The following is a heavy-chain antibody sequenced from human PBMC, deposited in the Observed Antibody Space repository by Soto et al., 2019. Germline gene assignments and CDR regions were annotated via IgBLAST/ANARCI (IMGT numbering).Heavy chain of an antibody. Sequence: EASVKVPCKASGGTFSSYAISWVRQAPGQGLEWMGGIIPIPGTANYAQKFQGRVTITADESTSTAYMELSSLRSEDTAVYYCARSQGSSTSLEIYYYYYYGMDVWGQGTTVTVSS. CDR1: GGTFSSYA. D-gene: IGHD2-2*01. CDR2: IIPIPGTA. CDR3: ARSQGSSTSLEIYYYYYYGMDV. V-gene: IGHV1-69*13. J-gene: IGHJ6*02.